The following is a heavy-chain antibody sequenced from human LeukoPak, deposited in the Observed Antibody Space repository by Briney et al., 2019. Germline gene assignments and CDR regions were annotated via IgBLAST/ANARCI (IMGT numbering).Heavy chain of an antibody. CDR1: GYTFINYW. V-gene: IGHV5-51*01. CDR3: AGREGGWYLDY. CDR2: IYPGDSDT. Sequence: GESLKIPCNGFGYTFINYWIGWVRQMPGKGLEGMGSIYPGDSDTRYSPSFQGQVTISADKSISTAYLKLNILKASDTALYFCAGREGGWYLDYWGQGTLVTVSS. J-gene: IGHJ4*02. D-gene: IGHD6-19*01.